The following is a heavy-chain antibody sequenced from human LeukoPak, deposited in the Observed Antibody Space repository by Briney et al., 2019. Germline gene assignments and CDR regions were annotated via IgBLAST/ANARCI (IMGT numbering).Heavy chain of an antibody. Sequence: SQTLSLTCAISGDSISSNSVAWNWIRQSPSRGLEWLGRTYYRSGWYSDYAVSEKGRINFNPDTSKNQFSLQLISVTPEDTAVYYCARDTRAGYSLPLDYWGQGTVVTVSS. CDR1: GDSISSNSVA. CDR3: ARDTRAGYSLPLDY. D-gene: IGHD2-15*01. V-gene: IGHV6-1*01. CDR2: TYYRSGWYS. J-gene: IGHJ4*02.